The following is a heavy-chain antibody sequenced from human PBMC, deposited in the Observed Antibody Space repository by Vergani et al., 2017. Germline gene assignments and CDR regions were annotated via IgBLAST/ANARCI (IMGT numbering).Heavy chain of an antibody. D-gene: IGHD2-15*01. Sequence: QVQLVQSGAEVKKPGSSVKLSCKSSGCTFSSYTISWVRQAPGQGLEWMGRIITILGIANYAQKFQGRVTITADKSTSTAYMELSSLRSEDTAVYYCALGDQLVAATRVDYGGQGTLATVSS. J-gene: IGHJ4*02. V-gene: IGHV1-69*02. CDR2: IITILGIA. CDR1: GCTFSSYT. CDR3: ALGDQLVAATRVDY.